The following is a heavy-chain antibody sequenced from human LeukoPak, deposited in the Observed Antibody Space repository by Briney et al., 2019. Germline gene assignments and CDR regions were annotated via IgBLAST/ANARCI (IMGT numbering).Heavy chain of an antibody. CDR2: IKSKTDGGTT. Sequence: GGSLRLSCAASGFTFSNAWMSWVRQAPGKGLEWVGRIKSKTDGGTTDYAAPVKGRFTISRDDSKNTPYLQMNSLKTEDTAVYYCTTPPEYSRGYYFDYWGQGTLVTVSS. CDR3: TTPPEYSRGYYFDY. CDR1: GFTFSNAW. J-gene: IGHJ4*02. D-gene: IGHD6-6*01. V-gene: IGHV3-15*01.